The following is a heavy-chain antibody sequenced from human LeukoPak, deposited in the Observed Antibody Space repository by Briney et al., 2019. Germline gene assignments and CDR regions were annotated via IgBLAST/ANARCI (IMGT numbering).Heavy chain of an antibody. D-gene: IGHD3-22*01. CDR3: ARVPPPHYYDSSGYYDY. J-gene: IGHJ4*02. V-gene: IGHV1-2*02. CDR2: INPNSGGT. Sequence: GASVKVSCKASGYTFTSYGISWVRQAPGQGLEWMGWINPNSGGTNYAQKFQGRVTMTRDTSISTAYMELSRLRSDDTAVYYCARVPPPHYYDSSGYYDYWGQGTLVTVSS. CDR1: GYTFTSYG.